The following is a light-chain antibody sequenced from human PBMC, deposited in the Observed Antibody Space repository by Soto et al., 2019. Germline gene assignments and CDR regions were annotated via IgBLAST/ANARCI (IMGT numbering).Light chain of an antibody. CDR2: GAS. CDR3: QHYDSLPIT. CDR1: QSVSSSY. J-gene: IGKJ5*01. V-gene: IGKV3-20*01. Sequence: EIVLTQSPGTLSLSPGERATLSCRASQSVSSSYLAWYQQKPGQPPRLLIYGASSRATGIPDRFSGSGSGTDFTLTISRLEPEDFAAFYCQHYDSLPITFGQGTRLEI.